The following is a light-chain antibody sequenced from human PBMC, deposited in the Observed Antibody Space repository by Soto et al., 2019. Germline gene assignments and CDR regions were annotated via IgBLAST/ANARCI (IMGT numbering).Light chain of an antibody. CDR2: GAS. J-gene: IGKJ2*01. Sequence: ETVLTQSPDTLSLSPGERVTLSCRASQSVGSYLVWYQQKPGQAPRLLIYGASNRATGIPARFSGSGSGTVFTLTISSLEPEDFAVYYCQHRSNGFGQGTKLEIK. V-gene: IGKV3-11*01. CDR1: QSVGSY. CDR3: QHRSNG.